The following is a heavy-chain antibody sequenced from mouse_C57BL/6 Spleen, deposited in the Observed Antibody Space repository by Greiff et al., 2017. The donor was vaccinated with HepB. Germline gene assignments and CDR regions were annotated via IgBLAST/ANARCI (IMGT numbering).Heavy chain of an antibody. J-gene: IGHJ1*03. Sequence: EVQLVESGGDLVKPGGSLKLSCAASGFTFSSYGMSWVRQTPDKRLEWVATISSGGSYTYYPDSVKGRFTISRDNAKNTLYLQMSSLKSEDTAMYYCARRGWDGYWYFDVWGTGITVTVSS. V-gene: IGHV5-6*01. CDR3: ARRGWDGYWYFDV. CDR2: ISSGGSYT. D-gene: IGHD2-3*01. CDR1: GFTFSSYG.